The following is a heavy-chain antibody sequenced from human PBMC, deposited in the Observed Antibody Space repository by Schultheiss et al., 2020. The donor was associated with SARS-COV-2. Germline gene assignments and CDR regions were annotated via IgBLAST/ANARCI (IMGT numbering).Heavy chain of an antibody. D-gene: IGHD1-26*01. J-gene: IGHJ4*02. CDR3: ARPDSGSHEMGY. Sequence: GESLKISCAASGFTFSSYSMNWVRQAPGKGLEWVSSISSSSSTIYYADSVKGRFTISRDNAKNSLYLQMNSLRAEDTAVYYCARPDSGSHEMGYWGQGTLVTVSS. CDR1: GFTFSSYS. CDR2: ISSSSSTI. V-gene: IGHV3-48*01.